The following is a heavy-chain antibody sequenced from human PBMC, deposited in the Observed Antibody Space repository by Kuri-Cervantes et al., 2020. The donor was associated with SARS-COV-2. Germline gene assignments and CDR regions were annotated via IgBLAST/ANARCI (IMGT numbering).Heavy chain of an antibody. D-gene: IGHD1-14*01. CDR2: ISSSGSTI. Sequence: GESLKISCAASGFTFSDYYMSWIRQAPGKGLEWVSYISSSGSTIYYADSVKGRFTISRDNAKNSLYLQMNSLRAEDTAVYYCASSPQTGDYYYYYYMDVWGKGTTVTVSS. V-gene: IGHV3-11*01. CDR1: GFTFSDYY. CDR3: ASSPQTGDYYYYYYMDV. J-gene: IGHJ6*03.